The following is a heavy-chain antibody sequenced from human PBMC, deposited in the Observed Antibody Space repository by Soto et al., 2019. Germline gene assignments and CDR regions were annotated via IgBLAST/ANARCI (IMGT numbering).Heavy chain of an antibody. J-gene: IGHJ6*02. V-gene: IGHV3-33*01. CDR2: IWYDGGKK. Sequence: PGGSLRLSCAASEFTFSSYGMHWVRQAPGKGLEWVAIIWYDGGKKYYADSVKGRFTISRDNSKNTLYLQMNSLSAEDTAVYYCARDLGRSSYGMDVWGLGTTVTVSS. CDR1: EFTFSSYG. D-gene: IGHD6-6*01. CDR3: ARDLGRSSYGMDV.